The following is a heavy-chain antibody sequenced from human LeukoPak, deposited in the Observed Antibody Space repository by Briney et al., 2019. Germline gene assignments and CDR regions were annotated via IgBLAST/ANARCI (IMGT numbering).Heavy chain of an antibody. J-gene: IGHJ4*02. V-gene: IGHV1-3*01. CDR3: ARAYSQWLVLDY. CDR1: GYTFTSYA. Sequence: GASVKVSCKASGYTFTSYAVHWVRQAPGQRLEWMGWINAGNGNTKYSQKFQGRVTITRDTSASTAYMELSSLRSEDTAVYYCARAYSQWLVLDYWGQGTLVTVSS. D-gene: IGHD6-19*01. CDR2: INAGNGNT.